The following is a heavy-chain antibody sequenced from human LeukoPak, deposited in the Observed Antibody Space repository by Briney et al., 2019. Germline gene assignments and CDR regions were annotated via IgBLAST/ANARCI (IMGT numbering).Heavy chain of an antibody. Sequence: SETLSLTCTVSGGSITSYYWSWIRQPAVKGLEGIGRIYNSGSTNYNPSLKSRVTMSVDASKNQFSLKLSSVTAADTAVYYCARVGDYALKDWGQGTLVTVSS. V-gene: IGHV4-4*07. J-gene: IGHJ4*02. D-gene: IGHD3-16*01. CDR1: GGSITSYY. CDR2: IYNSGST. CDR3: ARVGDYALKD.